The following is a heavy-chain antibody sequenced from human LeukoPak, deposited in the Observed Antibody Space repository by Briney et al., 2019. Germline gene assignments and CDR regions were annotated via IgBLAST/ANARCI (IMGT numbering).Heavy chain of an antibody. CDR2: MYSGGST. CDR3: ARDRGGYCSSTSCYRPDAFDI. Sequence: GGSLRLSCAAFGFTVRTNYMIWFRQAPGKGLEGVSVMYSGGSTYYADSGKGRFTLSRDNSKNTLYLQISGMRAEDTAVYYCARDRGGYCSSTSCYRPDAFDIWGQGTMVTVSS. V-gene: IGHV3-66*02. D-gene: IGHD2-2*01. J-gene: IGHJ3*02. CDR1: GFTVRTNY.